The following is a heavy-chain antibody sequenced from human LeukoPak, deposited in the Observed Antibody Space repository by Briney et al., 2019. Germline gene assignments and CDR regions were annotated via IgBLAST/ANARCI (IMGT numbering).Heavy chain of an antibody. D-gene: IGHD3-22*01. CDR1: GGSINSGDYY. J-gene: IGHJ4*02. V-gene: IGHV4-30-4*08. Sequence: SETLFLTCTVSGGSINSGDYYWRWIRQPPGKGLEWIGYIYYSGSTYYKRSLKSRVTISVDTSKNQFSLKLSSVTAADTAVYYCARDAARHYYDSSGLDYWGQGTLVTVSS. CDR3: ARDAARHYYDSSGLDY. CDR2: IYYSGST.